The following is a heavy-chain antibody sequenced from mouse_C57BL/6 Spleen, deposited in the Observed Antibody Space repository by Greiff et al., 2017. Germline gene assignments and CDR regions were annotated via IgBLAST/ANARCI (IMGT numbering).Heavy chain of an antibody. CDR1: GFNIKNTY. CDR2: IDPANGNT. CDR3: AASSTGTEGDYAMDY. J-gene: IGHJ4*01. D-gene: IGHD4-1*02. Sequence: VQLKESVAELVRPGASVKLSCTASGFNIKNTYMHWVQQRPEQGLEWIGRIDPANGNTKYAPKFQGKATITADTSSNTAYLQLSSLTSEDTAIYYCAASSTGTEGDYAMDYWGQGTSVTVSS. V-gene: IGHV14-3*01.